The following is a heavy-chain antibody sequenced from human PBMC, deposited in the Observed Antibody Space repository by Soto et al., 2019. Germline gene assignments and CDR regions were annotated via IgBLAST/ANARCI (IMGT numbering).Heavy chain of an antibody. J-gene: IGHJ4*02. CDR1: GFTFSSYG. Sequence: LRLSCAASGFTFSSYGMHWVRQAPGKGLEWVAVIWYDGSNKYYADSVKGRFTVSRDNSKNTLYLQMNSLRAEDTAVYYCARTYSGSYFAFDYWGQGTLVTVSS. CDR2: IWYDGSNK. V-gene: IGHV3-33*01. D-gene: IGHD1-26*01. CDR3: ARTYSGSYFAFDY.